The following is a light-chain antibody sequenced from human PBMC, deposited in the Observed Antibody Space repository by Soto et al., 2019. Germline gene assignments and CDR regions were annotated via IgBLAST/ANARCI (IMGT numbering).Light chain of an antibody. CDR3: QQYNSYPWT. V-gene: IGKV1-5*03. J-gene: IGKJ1*01. Sequence: DIQMTQSPSPLSASVGDRVTITCRASESIDSWLAWHQQKPGRAPKLLISKASSLESGVPSRFSGSGSGTEFTLTISSLQPDDFATYYCQQYNSYPWTFGQGTKVGI. CDR2: KAS. CDR1: ESIDSW.